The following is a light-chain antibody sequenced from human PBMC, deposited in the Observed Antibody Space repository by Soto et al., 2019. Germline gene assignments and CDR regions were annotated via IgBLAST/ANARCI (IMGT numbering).Light chain of an antibody. Sequence: EIVLTQSPGTLSLPPGERATLSCRASQSISDSYLAWYQQKPGQAPSLLIYGASSRATGIPDRFSGSGSGTDFPLTITRLEHEDFAVYHCHHYGRSPTFGGGTKVEIK. CDR1: QSISDSY. CDR2: GAS. V-gene: IGKV3-20*01. J-gene: IGKJ4*01. CDR3: HHYGRSPT.